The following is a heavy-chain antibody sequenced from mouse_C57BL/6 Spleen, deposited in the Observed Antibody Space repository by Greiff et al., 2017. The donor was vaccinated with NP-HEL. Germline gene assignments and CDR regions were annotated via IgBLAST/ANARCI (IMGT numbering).Heavy chain of an antibody. D-gene: IGHD4-1*01. CDR2: IWGVGST. J-gene: IGHJ3*01. Sequence: QVQLQQSGPGLVAHSQSLSITCTVSGFSLTSYGVDWVRQSPGKGLEWLGVIWGVGSTNYNSALKSRLSISKDNSKSQVFLKMNSLQTDDTAMYYCASELGMRGFAYWGQGTLVTVSA. CDR3: ASELGMRGFAY. CDR1: GFSLTSYG. V-gene: IGHV2-6*01.